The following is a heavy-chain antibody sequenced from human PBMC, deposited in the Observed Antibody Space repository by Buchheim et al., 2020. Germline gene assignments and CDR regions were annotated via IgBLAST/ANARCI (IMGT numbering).Heavy chain of an antibody. J-gene: IGHJ4*02. Sequence: QVQLVQSGAEVKKPGASVKVSCKASGYTFTGYYMHWVRQAPGQGLDVMGWINPNSCGPNYAQKFQGRVTMPRDTSISKAYMVLSRLRSDDTAVYYCARERYDYYDSSAALDYWGQGTL. CDR2: INPNSCGP. CDR3: ARERYDYYDSSAALDY. V-gene: IGHV1-2*02. D-gene: IGHD3-22*01. CDR1: GYTFTGYY.